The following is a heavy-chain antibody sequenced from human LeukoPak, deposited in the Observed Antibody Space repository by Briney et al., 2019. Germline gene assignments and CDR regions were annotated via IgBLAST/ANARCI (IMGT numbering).Heavy chain of an antibody. CDR2: VLHSGSS. V-gene: IGHV4-38-2*02. J-gene: IGHJ4*02. CDR1: GFSISADFY. D-gene: IGHD3-22*01. Sequence: SETLSLTCSVSGFSISADFYWGWIRQSPGQGLEWIGSVLHSGSSHYNPSLKSRVTISVDTSKNQFSLKLSSVTAADTAVYYCATAARGERYYYDSSGYLFDYWGQGTLVTVSS. CDR3: ATAARGERYYYDSSGYLFDY.